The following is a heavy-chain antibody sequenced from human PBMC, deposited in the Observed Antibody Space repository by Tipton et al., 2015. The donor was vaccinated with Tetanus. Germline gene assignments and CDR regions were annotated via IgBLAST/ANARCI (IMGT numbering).Heavy chain of an antibody. Sequence: TLSLTCTVSGGSISTGTYYWGWIRQPPGRGLEWIGRIYYSGSTYYSPSLKSRVTISADTSKNQFSLKLTPVTAADTAVYYCTMIADNWFDPWGQGTLVTVSS. CDR2: IYYSGST. D-gene: IGHD3-22*01. J-gene: IGHJ5*02. CDR3: TMIADNWFDP. V-gene: IGHV4-39*01. CDR1: GGSISTGTYY.